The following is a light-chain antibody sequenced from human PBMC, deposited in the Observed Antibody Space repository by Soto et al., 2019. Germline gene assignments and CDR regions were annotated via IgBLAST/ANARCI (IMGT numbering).Light chain of an antibody. J-gene: IGKJ1*01. CDR3: QQYNSYAT. CDR2: AAS. V-gene: IGKV1-39*01. CDR1: QTINNY. Sequence: DIDMTQSPSSLSASVGHIFTITCRTRQTINNYLNWYQQRPGKAPDLLIYAASTLESGVPSSFSGSAYGTEFNLTISHLQPEDSVTYYCQQYNSYATFGHGTKVDIK.